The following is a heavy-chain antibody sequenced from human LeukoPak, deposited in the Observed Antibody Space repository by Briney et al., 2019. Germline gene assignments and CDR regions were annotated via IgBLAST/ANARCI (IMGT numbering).Heavy chain of an antibody. V-gene: IGHV4-39*01. CDR3: ETLATAGDLVDY. CDR1: GGSFSSSRYY. Sequence: SETLSHTCTVSGGSFSSSRYYWGWIRQPPGKGLEWIGMIYYSGSTYYNPSLKSRVTISVDTSKKQFSLKLSSVTAADTAVYCSETLATAGDLVDYWGQGTLVTVFS. CDR2: IYYSGST. J-gene: IGHJ4*02. D-gene: IGHD6-13*01.